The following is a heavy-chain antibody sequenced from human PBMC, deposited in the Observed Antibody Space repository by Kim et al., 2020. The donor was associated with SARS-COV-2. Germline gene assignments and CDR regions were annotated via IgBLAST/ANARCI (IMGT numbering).Heavy chain of an antibody. J-gene: IGHJ4*02. V-gene: IGHV1-18*01. CDR3: ARDRGLAYFSDY. CDR2: T. Sequence: TTYPQKFQGRVTMTTDTSATTAFMELRSLRSDDTAVYYCARDRGLAYFSDYWGQGTLVTVSS. D-gene: IGHD1-26*01.